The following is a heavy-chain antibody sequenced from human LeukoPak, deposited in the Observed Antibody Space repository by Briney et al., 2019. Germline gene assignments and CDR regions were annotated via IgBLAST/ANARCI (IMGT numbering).Heavy chain of an antibody. V-gene: IGHV3-23*01. CDR3: AKGTRGSGTSYNDDY. J-gene: IGHJ4*02. D-gene: IGHD3-10*01. Sequence: GGSLRLSCAASGFTFSSYAMSWVRQAPGKGLEWVSTISGSGAGTYYADSVKGRFTISRDNPKNTLYLQMNSLRVEDTAIYYCAKGTRGSGTSYNDDYWGQGTLVTVSS. CDR1: GFTFSSYA. CDR2: ISGSGAGT.